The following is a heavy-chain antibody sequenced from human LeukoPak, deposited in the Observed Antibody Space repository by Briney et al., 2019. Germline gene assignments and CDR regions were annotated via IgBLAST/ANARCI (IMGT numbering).Heavy chain of an antibody. V-gene: IGHV4-4*02. J-gene: IGHJ5*02. D-gene: IGHD3-10*01. CDR3: ARGLWFGESLGGCWFDP. CDR2: IYHSGST. Sequence: SETLSLTCAVSGVSISSSNWWSWVRQPPGKGLEWIGEIYHSGSTNYNPSLKSRVTISVDKSKNQFSLKLSSVTAADTAVYYCARGLWFGESLGGCWFDPWGQGTLVTVSS. CDR1: GVSISSSNW.